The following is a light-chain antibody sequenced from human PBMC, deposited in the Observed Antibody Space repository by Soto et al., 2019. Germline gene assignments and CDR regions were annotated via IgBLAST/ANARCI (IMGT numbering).Light chain of an antibody. J-gene: IGLJ2*01. CDR2: DNN. CDR1: SSNIGNNY. Sequence: QSVLTQPPSVSAAPGQTVTISCSGSSSNIGNNYVSWYQQLPGTAPKLLIYDNNKRPSGIPDRFSGSKSGTSATLGITGLQTGDEADYYCGTWDSSLGVVFGGGTKLTVL. CDR3: GTWDSSLGVV. V-gene: IGLV1-51*01.